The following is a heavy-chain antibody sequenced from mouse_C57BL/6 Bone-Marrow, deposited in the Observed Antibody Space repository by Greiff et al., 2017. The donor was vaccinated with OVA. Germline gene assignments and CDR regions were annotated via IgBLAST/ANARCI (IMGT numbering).Heavy chain of an antibody. Sequence: VQLQQSGAELVRPGTSVKMSCKASGYTFTNYWIVWAKQRPGPGLEWIGDIYPGGGYTNYNEKFKGKATLTADKSSSTAYMQVSSLTSEDSAIYYCAVRRGDWYFDVWGTGTTVTVSS. V-gene: IGHV1-63*01. J-gene: IGHJ1*03. CDR3: AVRRGDWYFDV. CDR1: GYTFTNYW. D-gene: IGHD2-14*01. CDR2: IYPGGGYT.